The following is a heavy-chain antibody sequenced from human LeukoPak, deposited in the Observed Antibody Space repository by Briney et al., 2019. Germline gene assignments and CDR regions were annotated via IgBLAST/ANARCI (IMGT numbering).Heavy chain of an antibody. CDR1: GGSFSGYY. CDR3: ASYTAGGGGLDY. D-gene: IGHD5-18*01. V-gene: IGHV4-34*01. CDR2: INHSGST. J-gene: IGHJ4*02. Sequence: SETLSLTCAVYGGSFSGYYWSLIRQPPGKGLEWIGEINHSGSTNYNPSLKSRVTISVDTSKNQFSLKLSSVTAADTAVYYCASYTAGGGGLDYWGQGTLVTVSS.